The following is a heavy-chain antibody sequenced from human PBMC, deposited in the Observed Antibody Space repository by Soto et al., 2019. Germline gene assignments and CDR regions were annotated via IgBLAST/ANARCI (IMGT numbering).Heavy chain of an antibody. Sequence: TADFPLWVQKAPGQGLEWMGWINPNSGGTHYAEQFQGRVTMTWDTSISTVYMELNSLTSDDTAVYYCAREEETAGKDCFDYWGQGTLVTVSS. CDR1: TADF. V-gene: IGHV1-2*02. J-gene: IGHJ4*02. CDR3: AREEETAGKDCFDY. D-gene: IGHD6-19*01. CDR2: INPNSGGT.